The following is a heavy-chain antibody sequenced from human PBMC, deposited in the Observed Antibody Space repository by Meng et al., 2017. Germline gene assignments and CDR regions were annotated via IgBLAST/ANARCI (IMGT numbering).Heavy chain of an antibody. CDR1: GFTVSSNY. Sequence: GGSLRLSCAASGFTVSSNYMSWARQAPGKGLEWVSVIYSGGSTYYADSVKGRFTISRDNSKNTLYLQMNSLRAEDTAVYYCARESRDGYNSYWGQGTLVTVSS. D-gene: IGHD5-24*01. V-gene: IGHV3-66*02. CDR2: IYSGGST. J-gene: IGHJ4*02. CDR3: ARESRDGYNSY.